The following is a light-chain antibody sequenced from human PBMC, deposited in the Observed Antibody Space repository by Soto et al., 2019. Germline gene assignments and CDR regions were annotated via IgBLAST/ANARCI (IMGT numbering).Light chain of an antibody. CDR1: QSVRSRY. Sequence: ELVLTQSPGTLFLSPGERATLSCRASQSVRSRYLAWYQQKPGRAPRLLIYGASNRATGIPDRFSGSGSGTDFTLTVSRLEPADFAVYFGQQYDTSPGTFGQGTKVDIK. V-gene: IGKV3-20*01. CDR3: QQYDTSPGT. CDR2: GAS. J-gene: IGKJ1*01.